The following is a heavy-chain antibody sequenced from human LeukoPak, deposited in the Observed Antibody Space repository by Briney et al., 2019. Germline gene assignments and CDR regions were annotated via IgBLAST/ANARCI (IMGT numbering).Heavy chain of an antibody. CDR1: GGSISSYC. Sequence: PSETLSLTCTVSGGSISSYCWSWIRQPAGKGLEWIGRIYTSGSTNYNPSLKSRVTISVDKSKNQFSLKLSSVTAADTAVYYCATMTTVTSYYYYYMDVWGKGTTVTVSS. J-gene: IGHJ6*03. CDR2: IYTSGST. CDR3: ATMTTVTSYYYYYMDV. D-gene: IGHD4-17*01. V-gene: IGHV4-4*07.